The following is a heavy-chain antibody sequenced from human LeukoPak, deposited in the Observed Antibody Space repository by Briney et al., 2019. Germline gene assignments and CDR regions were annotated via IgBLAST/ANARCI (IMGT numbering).Heavy chain of an antibody. Sequence: PGGSLRVSCAASGFTFNNYALSWVRQAPGKGLEWVSAISDSGGGTYYADSVKGRFTISRDNSQNTLYLQMNSLRAEDTAVYYCAKGDGYNYDNWFDPWGQGTLVTVSS. CDR1: GFTFNNYA. V-gene: IGHV3-23*01. D-gene: IGHD5-24*01. CDR2: ISDSGGGT. J-gene: IGHJ5*02. CDR3: AKGDGYNYDNWFDP.